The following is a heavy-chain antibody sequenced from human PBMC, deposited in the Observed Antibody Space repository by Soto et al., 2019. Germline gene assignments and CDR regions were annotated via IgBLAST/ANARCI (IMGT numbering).Heavy chain of an antibody. J-gene: IGHJ3*02. D-gene: IGHD6-19*01. CDR3: AGDAGYSSGWYFAFDI. V-gene: IGHV1-18*01. CDR2: ISAYNGNT. Sequence: QVQLVQSGAEVKKPGASVKVSCKASGYTFTSYGISWVRQAPGQGLEWMGWISAYNGNTNYAKKLQGRVTMTTDTHTRTAHLELRSRRSDDTAVDYCAGDAGYSSGWYFAFDIWGQGTMVTVSS. CDR1: GYTFTSYG.